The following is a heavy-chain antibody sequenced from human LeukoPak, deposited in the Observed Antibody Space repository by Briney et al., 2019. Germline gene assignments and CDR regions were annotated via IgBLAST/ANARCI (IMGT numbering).Heavy chain of an antibody. Sequence: ASVKVSCKASGYTFTSYDINWARQATGQGLEWMGWINPNSGNTGYAQKFQGRVTMTTDTSTSTAYMELRSLRSDDTAVYYCARVNIGGWYSLLGYWGQGTLVTVSS. CDR2: INPNSGNT. D-gene: IGHD6-19*01. CDR1: GYTFTSYD. CDR3: ARVNIGGWYSLLGY. V-gene: IGHV1-8*01. J-gene: IGHJ4*02.